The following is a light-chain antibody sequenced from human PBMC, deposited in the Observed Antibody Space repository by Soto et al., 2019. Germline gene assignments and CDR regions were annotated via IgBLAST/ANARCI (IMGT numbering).Light chain of an antibody. CDR2: DVS. CDR1: SSDVGGYNY. CDR3: SSHTSSSTPGEV. Sequence: QSALTQPASVSGSPGQSITISCTGTSSDVGGYNYVSWYQQHPGKAPKLMIYDVSNRPSGVSNRFSGSKSGNTASLTISGLQAEDEADYYCSSHTSSSTPGEVFGGGTKLTVL. J-gene: IGLJ2*01. V-gene: IGLV2-14*01.